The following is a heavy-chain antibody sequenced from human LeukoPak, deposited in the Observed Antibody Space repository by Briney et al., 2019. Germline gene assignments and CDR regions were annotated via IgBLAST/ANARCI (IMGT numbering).Heavy chain of an antibody. Sequence: GGSLRLSCAASGFTFSSYSMNWVRQAPGKGLEWVSSISSSSSYIYYADSVKGRFTISRDNAKNSLYLQMNSLRAEDTAIYYCARDNSGWSRDYWGQGTLVTVSS. V-gene: IGHV3-21*06. D-gene: IGHD6-19*01. CDR2: ISSSSSYI. J-gene: IGHJ4*02. CDR1: GFTFSSYS. CDR3: ARDNSGWSRDY.